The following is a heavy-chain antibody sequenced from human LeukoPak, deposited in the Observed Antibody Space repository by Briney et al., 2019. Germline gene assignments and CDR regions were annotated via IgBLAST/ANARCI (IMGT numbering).Heavy chain of an antibody. J-gene: IGHJ4*02. CDR2: IYYSGST. CDR1: GGSISSYY. CDR3: ARVLDYGGNQNYFDY. V-gene: IGHV4-59*01. Sequence: SETLSLTCTVSGGSISSYYWSWIRQPPGKGLEWIGYIYYSGSTNYNPSLKSRVTISVDTSKNQFSLELSSVTAADTAVYYCARVLDYGGNQNYFDYWGQGTLVTVSS. D-gene: IGHD4-23*01.